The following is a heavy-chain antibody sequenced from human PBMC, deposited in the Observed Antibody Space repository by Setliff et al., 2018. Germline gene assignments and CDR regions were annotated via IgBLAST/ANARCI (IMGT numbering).Heavy chain of an antibody. V-gene: IGHV4-34*01. D-gene: IGHD2-8*01. CDR2: INHSGST. Sequence: SETLSLTCAVYGGSFSAYYWSWIRQPPGKGLEWIGEINHSGSTYYNPSLESRVTISVDTSKNQFSLKMTSVTAADTAVYYCARHGLHCTNGICPPPFDPWGQGTLVTVSS. J-gene: IGHJ5*02. CDR1: GGSFSAYY. CDR3: ARHGLHCTNGICPPPFDP.